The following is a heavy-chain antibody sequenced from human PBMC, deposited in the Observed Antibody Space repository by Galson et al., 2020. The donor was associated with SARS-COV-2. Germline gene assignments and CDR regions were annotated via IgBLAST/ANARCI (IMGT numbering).Heavy chain of an antibody. J-gene: IGHJ6*02. D-gene: IGHD2-21*02. CDR2: IIPIFGTA. CDR3: ARMVVTAIRGEIYYYYGMDV. V-gene: IGHV1-69*13. CDR1: GGTFSSYA. Sequence: SVKVSCKASGGTFSSYAISWVRQAPGQGLEWMGGIIPIFGTANYAQKFQGRVTITADESTSTAYMELSSLRSEDTAVYYCARMVVTAIRGEIYYYYGMDVWGQGTTVTVSS.